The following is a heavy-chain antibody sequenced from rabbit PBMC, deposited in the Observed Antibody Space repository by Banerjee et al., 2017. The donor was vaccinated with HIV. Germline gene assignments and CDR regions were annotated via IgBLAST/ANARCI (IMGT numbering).Heavy chain of an antibody. V-gene: IGHV1S47*01. D-gene: IGHD4-1*01. CDR3: VRGGGWGAGYFNL. CDR1: GFDFSSYG. J-gene: IGHJ4*01. CDR2: IDPVFGST. Sequence: QEQLVESGGGLVQPGGSLKLSCKASGFDFSSYGVSWVRQAPGKGLEWIGYIDPVFGSTYYASWVNGRFTISSHNAQNTLYLQLNSLTAADTATYFCVRGGGWGAGYFNLWGPGTLVTVS.